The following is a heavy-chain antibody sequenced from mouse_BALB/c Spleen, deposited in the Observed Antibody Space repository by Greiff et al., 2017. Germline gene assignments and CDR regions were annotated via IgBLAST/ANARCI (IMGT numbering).Heavy chain of an antibody. V-gene: IGHV5-6-5*01. Sequence: EVKLMESGGGLVKPGGSLKLSCAASGFTFSSYAMSWVRQTPEKRLEWVASISSGGSTYYPDSVKGRFTISRDNARNILYLQMSSLRSEDTAMYYCARGGTTVRVDYWGQGTTLTVSS. CDR2: ISSGGST. CDR3: ARGGTTVRVDY. CDR1: GFTFSSYA. D-gene: IGHD1-1*01. J-gene: IGHJ2*01.